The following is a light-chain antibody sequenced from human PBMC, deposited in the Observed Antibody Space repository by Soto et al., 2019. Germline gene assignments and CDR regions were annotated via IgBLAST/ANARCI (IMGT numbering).Light chain of an antibody. CDR2: GAS. CDR1: QSLTRN. V-gene: IGKV3-15*01. J-gene: IGKJ1*01. CDR3: QQHGSSPWT. Sequence: ERVMTQSPATLSVSPGERVTRSCRASQSLTRNLAWYQHKPGQSPRLLIYGASTRATGIPARFSGSGSGTEFTLTISSLQSEDFAVYFCQQHGSSPWTFGQGTKVDIK.